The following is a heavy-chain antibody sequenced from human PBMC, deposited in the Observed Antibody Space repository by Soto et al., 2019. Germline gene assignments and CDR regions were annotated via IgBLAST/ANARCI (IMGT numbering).Heavy chain of an antibody. CDR1: GYTFTSYA. CDR3: GREVPLIAVAGPDAFDI. CDR2: INAGSGNT. J-gene: IGHJ3*02. Sequence: ASVKVSCKASGYTFTSYAKHWVRQAPGQRLEWMGWINAGSGNTKYSQKFQGRVTMTRDTSTSTAYMELSRLRSDDTAVYYCGREVPLIAVAGPDAFDIWGQGTMVTVSS. D-gene: IGHD6-19*01. V-gene: IGHV1-3*01.